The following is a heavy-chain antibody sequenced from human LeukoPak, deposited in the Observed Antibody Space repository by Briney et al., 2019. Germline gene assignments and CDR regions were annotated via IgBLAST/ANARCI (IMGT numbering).Heavy chain of an antibody. Sequence: GRSLRLSCAASGFTFDDYAMHWIRQAPGKGLEWVSGISWNSGSIGYADSVKGRFTISRDNAKNSLYLQMNSLRAEDTALYYCAEFSSPGGFDPWGQGTLVTVSS. CDR3: AEFSSPGGFDP. D-gene: IGHD7-27*01. V-gene: IGHV3-9*01. J-gene: IGHJ5*02. CDR2: ISWNSGSI. CDR1: GFTFDDYA.